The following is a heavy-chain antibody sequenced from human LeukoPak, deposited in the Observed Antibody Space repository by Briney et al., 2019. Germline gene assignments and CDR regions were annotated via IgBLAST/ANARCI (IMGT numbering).Heavy chain of an antibody. CDR1: GGSISSGSYY. CDR3: ARDRGPYYYYYMDV. D-gene: IGHD3-10*01. Sequence: PSQTLSLTCTVSGGSISSGSYYWSWIRQPAGKGLEWTGRIYTSGSTNYNPSLKSRVTISVDTSKNQFSLKLSSVTAADTAVYYCARDRGPYYYYYMDVWGKGTTVTVSS. V-gene: IGHV4-61*02. CDR2: IYTSGST. J-gene: IGHJ6*03.